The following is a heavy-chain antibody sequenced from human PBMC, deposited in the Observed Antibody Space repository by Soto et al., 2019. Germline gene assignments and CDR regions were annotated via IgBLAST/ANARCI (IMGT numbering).Heavy chain of an antibody. J-gene: IGHJ4*02. CDR2: IYTSGSP. CDR1: GGSISTYY. CDR3: ARLRGSSSEFFDF. Sequence: SETLSLTCTVSGGSISTYYWNWIRQSAGKGLEWIGRIYTSGSPNYNPSLKSRVTMSVDTSKNQFSLKLSSVTAADTAVYSCARLRGSSSEFFDFWGQGTLVTVSS. V-gene: IGHV4-4*07. D-gene: IGHD6-6*01.